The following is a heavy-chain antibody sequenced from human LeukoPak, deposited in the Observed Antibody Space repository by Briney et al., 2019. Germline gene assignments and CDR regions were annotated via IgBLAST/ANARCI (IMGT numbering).Heavy chain of an antibody. V-gene: IGHV3-23*01. CDR3: VSYCISPTCDSVFDY. D-gene: IGHD2/OR15-2a*01. CDR2: ISGSGGST. J-gene: IGHJ4*02. CDR1: GFTFSSYA. Sequence: GGSLRLSCAASGFTFSSYAMSWVRQAPGKGLEWVSAISGSGGSTYYADSVKGRFTISRDNSKNTLYLQMNSLRAEDTAVYYCVSYCISPTCDSVFDYWDQGTLVTVSS.